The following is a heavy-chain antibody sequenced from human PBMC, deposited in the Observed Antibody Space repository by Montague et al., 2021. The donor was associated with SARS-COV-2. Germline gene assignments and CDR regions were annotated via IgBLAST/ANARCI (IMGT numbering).Heavy chain of an antibody. D-gene: IGHD3-10*01. CDR3: AKVGGFDASASD. V-gene: IGHV4-34*01. Sequence: SETLSLTCAVYGTSFANYYWSWIRQAPGKGLEWIGVSDHSGKTKYNPSLQSRVIISVDRSKNQFSLKLTSVIAADTALYYCAKVGGFDASASDWGQGTLVTVSS. CDR2: SDHSGKT. CDR1: GTSFANYY. J-gene: IGHJ4*02.